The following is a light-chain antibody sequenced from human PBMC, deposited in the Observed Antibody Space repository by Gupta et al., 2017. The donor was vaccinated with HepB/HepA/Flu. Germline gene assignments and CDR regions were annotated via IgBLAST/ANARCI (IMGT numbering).Light chain of an antibody. CDR1: QSLLYKDDNTH. Sequence: DVVITQSPLSLPVTLGQPVSISCRSSQSLLYKDDNTHLNWFQQRPGQSPRRLIYRTSNRDSGVPDRFSGSGSGTDFTLQISRVEAEDVGVYYCMQGTYWPYTFGQGTKLEIK. CDR3: MQGTYWPYT. CDR2: RTS. V-gene: IGKV2-30*01. J-gene: IGKJ2*01.